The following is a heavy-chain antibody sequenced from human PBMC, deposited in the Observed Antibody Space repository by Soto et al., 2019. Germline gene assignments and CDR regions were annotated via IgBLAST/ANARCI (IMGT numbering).Heavy chain of an antibody. J-gene: IGHJ6*03. CDR1: GGSISSGGYY. CDR3: ARVVAAAAGRGYYYYYYMDV. D-gene: IGHD6-13*01. CDR2: IYYSGST. V-gene: IGHV4-31*03. Sequence: SETLALTCTVSGGSISSGGYYWSWIRQHPGKGLEWIGYIYYSGSTYYSPSLKSRVTISVDTSKNQFSLKLSSVTAADTAVYYCARVVAAAAGRGYYYYYYMDVWGKGTTVTVSS.